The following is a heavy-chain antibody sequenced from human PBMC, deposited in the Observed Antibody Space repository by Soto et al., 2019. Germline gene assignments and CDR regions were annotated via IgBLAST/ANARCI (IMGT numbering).Heavy chain of an antibody. V-gene: IGHV3-30*09. CDR3: ARDTVTSLTPYQGFYYYGMDV. CDR1: GFPFSSYT. Sequence: QEHLVESGGGVVQPGGSLTLSCTASGFPFSSYTMHWLRRAPGNGLEWVGIISFDGSRKYYADWLKSRRVISRDNSKDSLYLQMDTLRPDDTAIYYCARDTVTSLTPYQGFYYYGMDVWGQGTTVTVCS. J-gene: IGHJ6*02. CDR2: ISFDGSRK. D-gene: IGHD2-2*01.